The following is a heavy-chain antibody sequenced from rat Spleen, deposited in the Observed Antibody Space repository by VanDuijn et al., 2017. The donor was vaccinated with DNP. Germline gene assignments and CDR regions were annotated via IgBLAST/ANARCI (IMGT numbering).Heavy chain of an antibody. D-gene: IGHD4-3*01. V-gene: IGHV5-22*01. J-gene: IGHJ2*01. Sequence: EVHLVESGGGLVQPGRSLKLSCAASGFTFSDYYMAWVRQAPKKGLEWVASITNEGGSTYYPDSVKGRFTISRDNAENTVYLQMNSLRSEDTATYYCAKDPRDFDYWGQGVMVTVSS. CDR1: GFTFSDYY. CDR2: ITNEGGST. CDR3: AKDPRDFDY.